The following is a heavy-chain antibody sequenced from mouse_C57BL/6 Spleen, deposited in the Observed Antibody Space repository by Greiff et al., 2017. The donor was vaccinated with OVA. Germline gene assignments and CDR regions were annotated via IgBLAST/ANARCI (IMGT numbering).Heavy chain of an antibody. J-gene: IGHJ2*01. CDR1: GYTFTSYW. D-gene: IGHD4-1*02. V-gene: IGHV1-7*01. Sequence: QVHVKQSGAELAKPGASVKLSCKASGYTFTSYWMHWVKQRPGQGLEWIGYINPSSGYTKYNQKFKDKATLTADKSSSTAYMQLSSLTYEDSAVYYCARSSTPYYFDYWGQGTTLTVSS. CDR2: INPSSGYT. CDR3: ARSSTPYYFDY.